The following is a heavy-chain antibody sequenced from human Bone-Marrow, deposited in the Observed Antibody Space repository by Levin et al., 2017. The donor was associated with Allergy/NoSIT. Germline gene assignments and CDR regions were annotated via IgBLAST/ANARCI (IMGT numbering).Heavy chain of an antibody. Sequence: SETLSLTCSISGASISHDFWSWVRQPPGKGLEWIGYFYYGGSTLYNPSLESRVTISVDTSKSQFFLKVTSMTAADTAVYSCATVGRRYGNAFDNWGQGALVTVSS. J-gene: IGHJ4*02. CDR2: FYYGGST. V-gene: IGHV4-59*08. CDR3: ATVGRRYGNAFDN. CDR1: GASISHDF. D-gene: IGHD1-1*01.